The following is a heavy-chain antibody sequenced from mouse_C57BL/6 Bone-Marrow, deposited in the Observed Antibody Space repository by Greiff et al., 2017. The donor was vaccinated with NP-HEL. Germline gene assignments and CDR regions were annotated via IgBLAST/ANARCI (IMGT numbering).Heavy chain of an antibody. CDR2: ISDGGSYT. Sequence: EVNLVESGGGLVKPGGSLKLSCAASGFTFSSYAMSWVRQTPEKRLEWVATISDGGSYTYYPDNVKGRFTISRDNAKNNLYLQMSHLKSEDTAMYYCARERGIWDYWGQGTTLTVSS. CDR1: GFTFSSYA. CDR3: ARERGIWDY. J-gene: IGHJ2*01. V-gene: IGHV5-4*01.